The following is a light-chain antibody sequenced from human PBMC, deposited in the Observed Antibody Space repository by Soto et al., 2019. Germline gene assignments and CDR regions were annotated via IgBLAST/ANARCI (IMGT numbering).Light chain of an antibody. CDR1: ESINNN. Sequence: TQMTQSPSTLSASVGDRVTIAFRSSESINNNLAWYQQKPGKAPKLLIQKASTLQSGVPSRFSGSQFGTQFTLTISSLQPDDFATYFCQQYNTPAMSFGQGTRLEI. CDR2: KAS. CDR3: QQYNTPAMS. J-gene: IGKJ5*01. V-gene: IGKV1-5*03.